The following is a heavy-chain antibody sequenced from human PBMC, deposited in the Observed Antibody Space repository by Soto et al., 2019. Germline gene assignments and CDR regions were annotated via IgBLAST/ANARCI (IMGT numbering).Heavy chain of an antibody. CDR2: ISAYNGNT. V-gene: IGHV1-18*01. CDR1: GYTFTSYG. J-gene: IGHJ4*02. CDR3: AGTYYDFWSGYPPHNSNLDY. D-gene: IGHD3-3*01. Sequence: ASVKVSCKASGYTFTSYGISWVRQAPGQGLEWMGWISAYNGNTNYAQKLQGRVTMTTDTSTSTAYMELRSLRSDDTAVYYCAGTYYDFWSGYPPHNSNLDYWGQGTLVTVSS.